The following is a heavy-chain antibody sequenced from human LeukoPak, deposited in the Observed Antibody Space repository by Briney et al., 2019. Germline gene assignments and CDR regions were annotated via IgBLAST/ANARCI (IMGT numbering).Heavy chain of an antibody. V-gene: IGHV3-7*01. CDR3: AKDGGYYDSSGYSLTYYYYYMDV. Sequence: GGSLRLSCAASGFTFSSYWMSWVRQAPGKGLEWVANIKQDGSEKYYVDSVKGRFTISRDNAKNSLYLQMNSLRAEDTAVYYCAKDGGYYDSSGYSLTYYYYYMDVWGKGTTVTVSS. CDR2: IKQDGSEK. D-gene: IGHD3-22*01. CDR1: GFTFSSYW. J-gene: IGHJ6*03.